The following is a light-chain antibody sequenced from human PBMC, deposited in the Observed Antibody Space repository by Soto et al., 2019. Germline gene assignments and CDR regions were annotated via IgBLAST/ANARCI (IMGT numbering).Light chain of an antibody. CDR1: QGISNY. J-gene: IGKJ4*01. CDR2: AAS. Sequence: DIQMTQSPSSLSASVGDRVTITCRASQGISNYLAWYQQKPGKVPELLIYAASALQSGVPSRFSGSGSGTEFSLTISGLQPEDFATYYCHKYNLAPTFGGGTKVEIK. CDR3: HKYNLAPT. V-gene: IGKV1-27*01.